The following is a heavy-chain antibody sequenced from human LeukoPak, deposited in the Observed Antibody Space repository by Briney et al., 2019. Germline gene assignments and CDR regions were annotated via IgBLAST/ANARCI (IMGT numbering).Heavy chain of an antibody. CDR3: AREVTTYYYASSGYYSFDY. CDR1: GGSISSYY. Sequence: SETLSLTCTVSGGSISSYYWSWIRQPAGKGLEWIGRIYTSGSTNYNPSLKSRVTMSVDTSKNQFSLKLSSVTAADTAVYYCAREVTTYYYASSGYYSFDYWGQGTLVTVSS. CDR2: IYTSGST. J-gene: IGHJ4*02. V-gene: IGHV4-4*07. D-gene: IGHD3-22*01.